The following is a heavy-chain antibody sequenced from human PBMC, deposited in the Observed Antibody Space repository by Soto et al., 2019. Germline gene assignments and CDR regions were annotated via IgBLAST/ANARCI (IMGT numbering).Heavy chain of an antibody. V-gene: IGHV3-7*01. D-gene: IGHD5-18*01. CDR2: IKQDGSEK. Sequence: ESGGGLVQPGGSLRLSCAASGFTFSSYWMSWVRQAPGKGLEWVANIKQDGSEKYYVDSVKGRFTISRDNAKNSLYLQMNSLRAEDTAVYYCARDMDTAMVALRFGWFDPWGQGTLVTVSS. CDR1: GFTFSSYW. CDR3: ARDMDTAMVALRFGWFDP. J-gene: IGHJ5*02.